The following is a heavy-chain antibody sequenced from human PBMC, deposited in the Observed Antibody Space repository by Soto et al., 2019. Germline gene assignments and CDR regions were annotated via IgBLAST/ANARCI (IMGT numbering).Heavy chain of an antibody. V-gene: IGHV4-39*01. D-gene: IGHD3-10*01. J-gene: IGHJ2*01. Sequence: QLQLQESGPRLLKPSEALSLICTVSGGPISSGSHYWGWIRQSPGKGLEWIGSIYYSGSTHYNPSLKSRVTISVDTSKNQFSLKLSSVTAADAAVYYCAGHPHLGGMVYWYFYLWGRGTLVNVSS. CDR2: IYYSGST. CDR3: AGHPHLGGMVYWYFYL. CDR1: GGPISSGSHY.